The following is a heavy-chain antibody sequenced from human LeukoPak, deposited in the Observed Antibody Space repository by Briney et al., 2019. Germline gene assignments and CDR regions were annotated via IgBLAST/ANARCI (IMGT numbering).Heavy chain of an antibody. J-gene: IGHJ4*02. Sequence: ASVKVSCKASGYTFTGYYMHWVRQAPGQGLEWMGIINPSGGSTSYAQKFQGRVTMTRDMSTSTVYMELSSLRSEDTAVYYCARAWVYGSGSSILDYWGQGTLVTVSS. CDR3: ARAWVYGSGSSILDY. CDR2: INPSGGST. D-gene: IGHD3-10*01. V-gene: IGHV1-46*01. CDR1: GYTFTGYY.